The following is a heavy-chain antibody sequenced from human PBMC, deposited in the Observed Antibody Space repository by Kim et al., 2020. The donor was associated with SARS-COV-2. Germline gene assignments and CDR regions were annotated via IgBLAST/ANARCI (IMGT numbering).Heavy chain of an antibody. CDR1: GYSFTSYW. CDR2: IDPSDSYT. D-gene: IGHD2-8*01. CDR3: ARHRRFLIWFDP. V-gene: IGHV5-10-1*01. Sequence: GESLKISCKGSGYSFTSYWISWVRQMPGKGLEWMGRIDPSDSYTNYSPSFQGHVTISADKSISTAYLQWSSLKASDTAMYYCARHRRFLIWFDPWGQGTLVTVSS. J-gene: IGHJ5*02.